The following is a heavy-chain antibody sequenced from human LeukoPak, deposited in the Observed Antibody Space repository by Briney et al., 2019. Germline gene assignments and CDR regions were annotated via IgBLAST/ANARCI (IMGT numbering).Heavy chain of an antibody. CDR1: GGSISSGGYS. V-gene: IGHV4-61*02. J-gene: IGHJ1*01. D-gene: IGHD3-22*01. Sequence: SETLSLTCAVSGGSISSGGYSWSWIRQPAGKGLEWIGRIYTSGSTNYNPSLKSRVTMSVDTSKNQFSLKLSSVTAADTAVYYCARTTSDIDSSGYAEYFQHWGQGTLVTVSS. CDR3: ARTTSDIDSSGYAEYFQH. CDR2: IYTSGST.